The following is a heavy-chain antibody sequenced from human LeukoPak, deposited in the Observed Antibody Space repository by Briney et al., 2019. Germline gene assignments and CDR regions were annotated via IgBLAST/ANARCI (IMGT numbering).Heavy chain of an antibody. CDR1: GFTFSSYS. D-gene: IGHD3-3*01. CDR3: ARGAPRKSGFRPFDY. CDR2: ISSSSSYI. Sequence: NPGGSLRLSCAASGFTFSSYSMNWVRQAPGRGLEWVSSISSSSSYIYYADSVKGRFTISRDNAKNSLYLQMNSLRAEDTAVYYCARGAPRKSGFRPFDYWGQGTLVTVSS. J-gene: IGHJ4*02. V-gene: IGHV3-21*01.